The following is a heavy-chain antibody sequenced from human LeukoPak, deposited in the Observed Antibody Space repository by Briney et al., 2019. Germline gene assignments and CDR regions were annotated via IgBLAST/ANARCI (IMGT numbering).Heavy chain of an antibody. D-gene: IGHD4-17*01. CDR2: INPNSGAT. CDR3: ARDHGDYVQYNWFDP. Sequence: ASVKVPCKASGYTFTGYYMHWVRQAPGQGLEWLGWINPNSGATKYAQKFQGRVTMTRDTSIRTAYMELSGLRSDDTAVYYCARDHGDYVQYNWFDPWGQGTLVTVSS. V-gene: IGHV1-2*02. J-gene: IGHJ5*02. CDR1: GYTFTGYY.